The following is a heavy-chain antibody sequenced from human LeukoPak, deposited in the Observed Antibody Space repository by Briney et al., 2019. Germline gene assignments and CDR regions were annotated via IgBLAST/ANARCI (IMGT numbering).Heavy chain of an antibody. CDR1: GFTFSSYA. J-gene: IGHJ4*02. V-gene: IGHV3-23*01. CDR3: AKAGYGTAIRNAFDY. D-gene: IGHD2-2*02. CDR2: ISGSGGST. Sequence: GGSLRLSCAASGFTFSSYAMSWVRQAPGKGLEWVSAISGSGGSTYYADSMKGRFTISRDNSKNMLYLQMNSLRAEDTAVYYCAKAGYGTAIRNAFDYWGQGTLVTVSS.